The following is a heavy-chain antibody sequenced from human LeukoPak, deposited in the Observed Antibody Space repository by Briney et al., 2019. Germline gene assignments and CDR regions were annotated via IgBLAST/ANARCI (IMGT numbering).Heavy chain of an antibody. Sequence: PSETLSLTCTVSGGSISSYYWSWIRQPPGKGLEWIGRIYTSGSTNYNPSLKSRVTISLDTSKNQFSLKLRSVTAADTAGYYCARGYISGYYFQYYYMDVWGKGTTVTVSS. CDR2: IYTSGST. D-gene: IGHD3-22*01. CDR1: GGSISSYY. V-gene: IGHV4-4*07. CDR3: ARGYISGYYFQYYYMDV. J-gene: IGHJ6*03.